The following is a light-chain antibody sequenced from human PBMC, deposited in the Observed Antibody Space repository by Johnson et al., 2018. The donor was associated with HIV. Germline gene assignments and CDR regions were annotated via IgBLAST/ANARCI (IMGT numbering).Light chain of an antibody. CDR3: GTWDSSLRSGF. CDR2: DNN. CDR1: SSNIGDHS. Sequence: QSVFTQPPSVSAAPGRRVTVSCSGRSSNIGDHSVSWFQHLPGTAPKLLIYDNNKRPSGIPDRFSGSKSGTSATLGINGLQTGDEADYFCGTWDSSLRSGFFGTGTKVTVL. V-gene: IGLV1-51*01. J-gene: IGLJ1*01.